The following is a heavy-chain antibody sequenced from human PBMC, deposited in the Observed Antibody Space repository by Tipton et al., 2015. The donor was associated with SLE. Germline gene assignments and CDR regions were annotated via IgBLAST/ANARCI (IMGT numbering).Heavy chain of an antibody. D-gene: IGHD3-3*01. CDR2: IYHSGYSST. J-gene: IGHJ6*03. CDR1: GASIRSQY. Sequence: TLSLTCSVSGASIRSQYWGWIRQPPGKGLEWIGYIYHSGYSSTNYNPSLKSRVTLSQDTSKNLFSLKLTSVTAADTAVYFCARARSEDDFWRDYVYYYFYMDVWGRGTTVTVSS. V-gene: IGHV4-59*11. CDR3: ARARSEDDFWRDYVYYYFYMDV.